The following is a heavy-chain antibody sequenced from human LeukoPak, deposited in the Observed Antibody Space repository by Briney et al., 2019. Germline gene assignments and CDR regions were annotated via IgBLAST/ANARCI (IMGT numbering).Heavy chain of an antibody. Sequence: PGGSLRLSCAASGFIFSDHYMDWVRQAPGKGLEWVGRSRNKANSYTTEYAASVKGRFTISRDDSKNSLYLQMNSLKTEDTAVYYCTRAATGTTGCDYWGRGTLVTVSS. CDR2: SRNKANSYTT. J-gene: IGHJ4*02. CDR3: TRAATGTTGCDY. CDR1: GFIFSDHY. V-gene: IGHV3-72*01. D-gene: IGHD1-7*01.